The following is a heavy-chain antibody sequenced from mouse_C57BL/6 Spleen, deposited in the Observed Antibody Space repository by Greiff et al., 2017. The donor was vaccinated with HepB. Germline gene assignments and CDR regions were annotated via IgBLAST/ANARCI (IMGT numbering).Heavy chain of an antibody. D-gene: IGHD2-3*01. Sequence: DVQLQESGPGLVKPSQSLSLTCSVTGYSITSGYYWNWIRQFPGNKLEWMGYISYDGSNNYNPSLKNRNSITRDTSKNQFFLKLNSVTTEDTATYYCARRGPYDGYYDYAMDYWGQGTSVTVSS. J-gene: IGHJ4*01. CDR1: GYSITSGYY. CDR3: ARRGPYDGYYDYAMDY. V-gene: IGHV3-6*01. CDR2: ISYDGSN.